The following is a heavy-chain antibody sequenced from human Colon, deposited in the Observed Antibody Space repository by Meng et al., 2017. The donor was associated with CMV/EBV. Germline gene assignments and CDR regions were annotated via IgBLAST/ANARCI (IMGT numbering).Heavy chain of an antibody. Sequence: TFNNYWMHWVRQAPGKGLVWVSRINSDGSSKNYADSVKGRFTISRHNAKNTLFLQMDSLTVEDTAVYYCVRGHRIGSGSYYNSEVDYWGQGTLVTVSS. V-gene: IGHV3-74*01. CDR3: VRGHRIGSGSYYNSEVDY. D-gene: IGHD1-26*01. CDR1: TFNNYW. CDR2: INSDGSSK. J-gene: IGHJ4*02.